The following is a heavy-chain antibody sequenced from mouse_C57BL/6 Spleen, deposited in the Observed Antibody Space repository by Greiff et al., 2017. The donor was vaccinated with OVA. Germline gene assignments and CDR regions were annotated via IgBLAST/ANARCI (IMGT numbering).Heavy chain of an antibody. CDR2: ISYDGSN. J-gene: IGHJ1*03. CDR1: GYSITSGYY. CDR3: ARDHGYHWYFDV. Sequence: EVHLVESGPGLVKPSQSLSLTCSVTGYSITSGYYWNWIRQFPGNKLEWMGYISYDGSNNYNPSLKNRISITRDTSKNQFFLKLNSVTTEDTATYYCARDHGYHWYFDVWGTGTTVTVSS. V-gene: IGHV3-6*01. D-gene: IGHD2-2*01.